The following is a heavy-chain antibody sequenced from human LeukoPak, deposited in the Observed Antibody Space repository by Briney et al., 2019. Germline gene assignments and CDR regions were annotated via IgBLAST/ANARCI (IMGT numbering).Heavy chain of an antibody. CDR1: GFTFSSYS. CDR2: ISRSSSYI. D-gene: IGHD3-22*01. CDR3: ASSGYYYTYNWFDP. Sequence: GGSLRLSCAASGFTFSSYSMNWVRQAPGKGLEWGSSISRSSSYIYYADSVKGRFTISRDNSKNTLYLQMNSLRTEDTAVYYCASSGYYYTYNWFDPWGQGTLVTVSS. V-gene: IGHV3-21*04. J-gene: IGHJ5*02.